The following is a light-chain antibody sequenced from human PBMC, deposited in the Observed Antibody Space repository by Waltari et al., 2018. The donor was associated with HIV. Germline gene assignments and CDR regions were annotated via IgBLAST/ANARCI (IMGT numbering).Light chain of an antibody. CDR1: QSVSSSY. CDR2: GAS. Sequence: EIVLTQSPVTLSLSPGERATPSCRASQSVSSSYLAWYQQKPGQAPRLLIYGASSRATGIPDRFSGSGSGTDFTLTISRLEPEDFAVYYCQQYGSSPWTFGQGTKVEIK. V-gene: IGKV3-20*01. CDR3: QQYGSSPWT. J-gene: IGKJ1*01.